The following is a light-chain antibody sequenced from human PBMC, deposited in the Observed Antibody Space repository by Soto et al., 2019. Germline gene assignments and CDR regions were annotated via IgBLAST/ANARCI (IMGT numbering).Light chain of an antibody. V-gene: IGLV2-14*01. CDR2: EVS. Sequence: QSVLTQPASVSGSPGQSITISCTGTSSDVGGYKYVSWYQQNAGKAPKRMIYEVSNRPSGVSNRFSGSKSGNTASLTISGLQAEDEADYYCSSYTSSTTLVFGTGTKLTVL. CDR3: SSYTSSTTLV. J-gene: IGLJ1*01. CDR1: SSDVGGYKY.